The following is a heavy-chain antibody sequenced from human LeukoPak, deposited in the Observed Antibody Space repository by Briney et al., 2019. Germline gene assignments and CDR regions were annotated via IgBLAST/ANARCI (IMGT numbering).Heavy chain of an antibody. CDR3: ARDANYYDSRGENYFNY. CDR1: GYTFTSYD. J-gene: IGHJ4*02. Sequence: ASVKVSCKASGYTFTSYDINWVRQATGQGLEWMGWMNPNSGNTGYAQKFQGRVTMTRNTSISTAYMELNSLRSEDTAVYYCARDANYYDSRGENYFNYWGQGTLVTVSS. CDR2: MNPNSGNT. D-gene: IGHD3-22*01. V-gene: IGHV1-8*01.